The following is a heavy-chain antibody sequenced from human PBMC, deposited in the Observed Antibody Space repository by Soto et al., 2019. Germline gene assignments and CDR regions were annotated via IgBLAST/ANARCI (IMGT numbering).Heavy chain of an antibody. CDR1: GFTFSSYT. Sequence: PGGSLRLSCAASGFTFSSYTMMWVRRAPGRGLEWVSGISGTGDNTYYADSVKGRFTISRDNSKNTLYLQMNTLRAEDTAVYYCAKGLSVVLLRYSDHWGQRALVTISS. CDR3: AKGLSVVLLRYSDH. V-gene: IGHV3-23*01. CDR2: ISGTGDNT. J-gene: IGHJ4*02. D-gene: IGHD2-8*01.